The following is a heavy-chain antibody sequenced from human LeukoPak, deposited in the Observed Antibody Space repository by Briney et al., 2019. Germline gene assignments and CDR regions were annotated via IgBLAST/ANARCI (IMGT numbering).Heavy chain of an antibody. V-gene: IGHV3-66*01. CDR1: GFTVSSNY. J-gene: IGHJ4*02. Sequence: GGSLRLSCAASGFTVSSNYMSWVRQAPGKGLEWVSVIYSGGSTYYADSVKGRFTISRDNSKNTLYLQMNSLRAEDTAVYYCAREGDYGDYGYFDYWGQGTLVTVSS. CDR3: AREGDYGDYGYFDY. D-gene: IGHD4-17*01. CDR2: IYSGGST.